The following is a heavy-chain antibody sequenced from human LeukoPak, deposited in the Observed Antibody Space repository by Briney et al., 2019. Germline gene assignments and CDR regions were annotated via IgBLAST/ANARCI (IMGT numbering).Heavy chain of an antibody. D-gene: IGHD3-9*01. V-gene: IGHV3-30*04. CDR2: ISYDGSNK. Sequence: GGSLRLSCAASGFTFSSYAMHWVRQAPGKGLEWVSVISYDGSNKYYADSVKGRFTISRDNSKNTLYLQMNSLRAEDTAVYYCATDVGRRYFGWLFLGDYYYGMDGWGQGTTVTVAS. J-gene: IGHJ6*02. CDR1: GFTFSSYA. CDR3: ATDVGRRYFGWLFLGDYYYGMDG.